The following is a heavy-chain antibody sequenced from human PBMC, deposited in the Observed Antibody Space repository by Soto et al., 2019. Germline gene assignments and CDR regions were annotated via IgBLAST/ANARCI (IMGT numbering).Heavy chain of an antibody. J-gene: IGHJ4*02. V-gene: IGHV3-11*01. Sequence: PGGSLRLSCAASGFTFSDYYMSWIRQAPGKGLEWVSYISSSGSTIYYADSVKGRFTISRDNAKNSLYLQMNSLIAEDTTVYYCARKYCSGGSCYGGPSLDYWGQGTLVTVSS. CDR3: ARKYCSGGSCYGGPSLDY. CDR2: ISSSGSTI. CDR1: GFTFSDYY. D-gene: IGHD2-15*01.